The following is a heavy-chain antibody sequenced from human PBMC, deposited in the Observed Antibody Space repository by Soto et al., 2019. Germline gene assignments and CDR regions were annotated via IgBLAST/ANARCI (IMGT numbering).Heavy chain of an antibody. Sequence: PXGSLGLTCSASGFIFNTYRMYWVRQAPGKGLDWVASISPSGSYMYYGDSLKGRFTVSRDNAKNSLYLQMDSLRADDTAIYYCARFGLVTFDGWAQGTLVTVSS. D-gene: IGHD3-3*01. J-gene: IGHJ4*02. CDR2: ISPSGSYM. CDR3: ARFGLVTFDG. CDR1: GFIFNTYR. V-gene: IGHV3-21*01.